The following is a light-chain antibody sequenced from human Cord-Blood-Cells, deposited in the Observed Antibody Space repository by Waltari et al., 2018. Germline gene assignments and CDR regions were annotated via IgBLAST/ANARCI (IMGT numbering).Light chain of an antibody. Sequence: EIVMTQSPATLSVSPGERATLSCRPSQSVSSNLAWYQQKPGQPPRLLIYGASTRATGIPARFSGSGSGTEFTLTISSLQSEDFAVYYCQQYNNWPPVTFGPGTKVDIK. CDR1: QSVSSN. CDR2: GAS. V-gene: IGKV3-15*01. CDR3: QQYNNWPPVT. J-gene: IGKJ3*01.